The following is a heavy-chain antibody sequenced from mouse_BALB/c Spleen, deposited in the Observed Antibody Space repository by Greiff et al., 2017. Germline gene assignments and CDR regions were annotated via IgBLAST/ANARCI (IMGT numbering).Heavy chain of an antibody. CDR3: ARCDYGSSYWFAY. D-gene: IGHD1-1*01. J-gene: IGHJ3*01. CDR2: ISYSGST. CDR1: GDSITSGY. Sequence: EVKLQESGPSLVKPSQTLSLTCSVTGDSITSGYWNWIRKFPGNKLEYMGYISYSGSTYYNPSLKSRISITRDTSKNQYYLQLNSVTTEDTATYYCARCDYGSSYWFAYWGQGTLVTVSA. V-gene: IGHV3-8*02.